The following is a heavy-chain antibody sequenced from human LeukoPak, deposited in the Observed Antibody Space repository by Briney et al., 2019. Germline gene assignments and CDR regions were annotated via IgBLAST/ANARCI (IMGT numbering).Heavy chain of an antibody. CDR1: GFTFSSYS. J-gene: IGHJ6*03. V-gene: IGHV3-21*04. Sequence: PGGSLRLSCAASGFTFSSYSMNWVRQAPGKGLEWVSSISSSSSYIYYADSVKGRFTISRDNSKNTLYLQMNSLRTEDTAVYYCARESNGDHPYYYYYYMDVWGKGTTVTISS. CDR2: ISSSSSYI. CDR3: ARESNGDHPYYYYYYMDV. D-gene: IGHD4-17*01.